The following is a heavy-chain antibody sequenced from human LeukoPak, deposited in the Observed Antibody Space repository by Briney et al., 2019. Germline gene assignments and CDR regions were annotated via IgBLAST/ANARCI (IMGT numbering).Heavy chain of an antibody. CDR3: ARDLTDYDSSGYDY. CDR2: IYTSGST. V-gene: IGHV4-4*07. D-gene: IGHD3-22*01. CDR1: GGSISSYY. Sequence: SETLSLTCTVSGGSISSYYWSWIRQPAGKGLEWIGRIYTSGSTNYNPPLKSRVTMSVDTSKNQFSLKLSSVTAADTAVYYCARDLTDYDSSGYDYWGQGTLVTVSS. J-gene: IGHJ4*02.